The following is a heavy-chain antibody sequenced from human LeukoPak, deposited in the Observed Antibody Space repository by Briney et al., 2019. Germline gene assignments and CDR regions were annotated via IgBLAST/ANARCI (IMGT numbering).Heavy chain of an antibody. CDR2: LNGDGSRT. CDR1: GFTFSSHW. Sequence: PGGSLRLSCAASGFTFSSHWMHWVRQVPGKGLVWVSCLNGDGSRTSYADSVKGRFTISRDNAKNTLYLQMSRLKTEDSAVYYCTTAPEWELPFDYWGQGTLVTVSS. CDR3: TTAPEWELPFDY. J-gene: IGHJ4*02. D-gene: IGHD1-26*01. V-gene: IGHV3-74*01.